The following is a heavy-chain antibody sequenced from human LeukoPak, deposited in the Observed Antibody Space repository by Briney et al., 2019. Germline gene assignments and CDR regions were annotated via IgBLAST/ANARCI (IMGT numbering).Heavy chain of an antibody. J-gene: IGHJ6*03. D-gene: IGHD3-10*01. CDR2: IYHSGST. CDR1: AYSISSGYY. Sequence: SETLSLTCTVSAYSISSGYYWGWIRQPPGKGLEWIGSIYHSGSTYYNPSLKSRATISVDTSKNQFSLEMSSVTAADTAVYYCARDKRVTMVRGVKDYYYMDVWGKGTTVTISS. V-gene: IGHV4-38-2*02. CDR3: ARDKRVTMVRGVKDYYYMDV.